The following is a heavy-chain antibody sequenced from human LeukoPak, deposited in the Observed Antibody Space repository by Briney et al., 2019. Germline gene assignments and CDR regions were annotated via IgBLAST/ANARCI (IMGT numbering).Heavy chain of an antibody. CDR2: IYTSGST. CDR3: ARESSSGWYLFDY. D-gene: IGHD6-19*01. CDR1: GGSISSYY. Sequence: SETLSLTCTVSGGSISSYYRSWIRQPAGKGLEWIGRIYTSGSTNYNPSLKSRVTMSVDTSKNQFSLKLSSVTAADTAVYYCARESSSGWYLFDYWGQGTLVTVSS. J-gene: IGHJ4*02. V-gene: IGHV4-4*07.